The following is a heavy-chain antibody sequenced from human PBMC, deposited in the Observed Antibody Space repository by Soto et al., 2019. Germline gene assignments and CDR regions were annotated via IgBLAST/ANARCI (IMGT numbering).Heavy chain of an antibody. V-gene: IGHV4-31*03. J-gene: IGHJ4*02. CDR2: IYYSGST. CDR3: ARSSDPVLMVPKGGYFDY. Sequence: LSLTCTVSGGSISSGGYYWSWIRQHPGKGLEWIGYIYYSGSTYYNPSLKSRVTISVDTSKNQFSLKLSFVTAADTAVYYCARSSDPVLMVPKGGYFDYWGQGTLVTVSS. CDR1: GGSISSGGYY. D-gene: IGHD2-8*01.